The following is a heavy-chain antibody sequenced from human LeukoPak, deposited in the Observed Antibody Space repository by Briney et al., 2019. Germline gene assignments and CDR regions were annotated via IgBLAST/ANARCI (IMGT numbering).Heavy chain of an antibody. CDR1: GYTFTGYY. V-gene: IGHV1-2*04. CDR3: ARDNGYCSSTSCLNAFDI. D-gene: IGHD2-2*01. J-gene: IGHJ3*02. Sequence: ASVNVSCKASGYTFTGYYMHCVAQSPGQGRKSMGWINPNSGGTNYAQKFQGWVTMTRDTSISTAYMEPSTLTSDATAVYYCARDNGYCSSTSCLNAFDIWGQGTMVTVSS. CDR2: INPNSGGT.